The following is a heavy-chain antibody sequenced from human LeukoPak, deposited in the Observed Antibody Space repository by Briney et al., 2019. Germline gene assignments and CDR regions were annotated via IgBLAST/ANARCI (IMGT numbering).Heavy chain of an antibody. Sequence: GGSPRLSCAASAFTFSRYGMHWVRQAPGKGLEWVAFIRYDGNNKYYADSVKGRFTISRDDSKYTLYLQMNSLRAEDTALYYCAKEIWPTVTIPGRTYFDYWGQGALVTVSS. J-gene: IGHJ4*02. CDR1: AFTFSRYG. CDR2: IRYDGNNK. D-gene: IGHD4-17*01. CDR3: AKEIWPTVTIPGRTYFDY. V-gene: IGHV3-30*02.